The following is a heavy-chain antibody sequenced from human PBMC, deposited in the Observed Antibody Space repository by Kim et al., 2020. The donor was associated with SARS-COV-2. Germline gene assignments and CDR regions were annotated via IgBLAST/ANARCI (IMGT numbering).Heavy chain of an antibody. V-gene: IGHV5-51*01. CDR1: GYNFRDFW. CDR3: TRLSCGAGMIFHKEHREGRQGFDV. CDR2: IYPGDSDT. D-gene: IGHD3-16*01. Sequence: GESLKISCQGSGYNFRDFWIVWVRQMPGKGLEVMGIIYPGDSDTRYTPSFRGQVTISADNSISTAYLHWSSLKASDSAIYYCTRLSCGAGMIFHKEHREGRQGFDVWGQGTTVTVSS. J-gene: IGHJ6*02.